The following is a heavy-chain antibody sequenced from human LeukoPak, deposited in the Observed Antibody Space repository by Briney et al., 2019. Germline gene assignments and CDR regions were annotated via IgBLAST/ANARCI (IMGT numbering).Heavy chain of an antibody. J-gene: IGHJ4*02. CDR3: ARGKFRLRGTCFDY. CDR2: INHSGST. D-gene: IGHD1-1*01. Sequence: SETLSLTCAVYGGSFSGYYWSWIRQPPGKGLEWIGEINHSGSTNYNRPLKSRVTISVDTSKNQFSLKLSSVTAADTAVYYCARGKFRLRGTCFDYWGQGTLVTVSS. CDR1: GGSFSGYY. V-gene: IGHV4-34*01.